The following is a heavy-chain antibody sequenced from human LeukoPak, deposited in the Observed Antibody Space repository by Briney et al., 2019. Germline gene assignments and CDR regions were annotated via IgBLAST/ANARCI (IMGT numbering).Heavy chain of an antibody. CDR1: GYTFTGYD. CDR2: INPNSGGT. V-gene: IGHV1-2*02. J-gene: IGHJ4*02. Sequence: ALVKVSCKASGYTFTGYDMHWVRQAPGQGLEWMGWINPNSGGTYYAQKFQGRVTMTRDTSISTAYMELSRLRSDDTAVYYCTRGYEQVPDYWGQGSLVTVSS. CDR3: TRGYEQVPDY. D-gene: IGHD1-14*01.